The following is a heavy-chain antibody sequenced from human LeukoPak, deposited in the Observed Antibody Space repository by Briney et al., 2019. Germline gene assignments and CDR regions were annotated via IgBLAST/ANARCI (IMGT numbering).Heavy chain of an antibody. CDR1: GYTFTNHY. CDR2: INPHSGDT. Sequence: ASVKVSCTASGYTFTNHYMHWVRQARGQGLEWVGWINPHSGDTNYAQKFQGRVIMTRDTSISTAYMELSSLRSDDTAMYYCASGLSSLFSFGAALDYYMDVWGKGTPVTVSS. D-gene: IGHD5-18*01. CDR3: ASGLSSLFSFGAALDYYMDV. V-gene: IGHV1-2*02. J-gene: IGHJ6*03.